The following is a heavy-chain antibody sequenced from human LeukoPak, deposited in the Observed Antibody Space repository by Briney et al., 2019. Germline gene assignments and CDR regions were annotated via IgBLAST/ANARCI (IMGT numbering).Heavy chain of an antibody. Sequence: PSETLSLTCTVSGGSISSYYWSWIRQPPGKGLEWIGYIYYSGSTNYNPSLKSRVTISVDTSKNQFSLKLSSVTAADTAVYYCARGSCGDECSDPLRVWGQGTMVTVSS. CDR1: GGSISSYY. CDR3: ARGSCGDECSDPLRV. D-gene: IGHD2-21*01. CDR2: IYYSGST. V-gene: IGHV4-59*08. J-gene: IGHJ3*01.